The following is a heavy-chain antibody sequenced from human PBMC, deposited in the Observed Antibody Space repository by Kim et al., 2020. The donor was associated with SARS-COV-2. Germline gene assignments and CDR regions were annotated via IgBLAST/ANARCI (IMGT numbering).Heavy chain of an antibody. D-gene: IGHD4-17*01. Sequence: ASVKVSCKASGYTFTSYGISWVRQAPGQGLEWMGWISAYNGNTNYAQKLQGRVTMTTDTSTSTAYMELRSLRSDDTAVYYCAREGVTVTSFVYYYGMDVWGQGTTVTVSS. V-gene: IGHV1-18*01. CDR3: AREGVTVTSFVYYYGMDV. CDR2: ISAYNGNT. CDR1: GYTFTSYG. J-gene: IGHJ6*02.